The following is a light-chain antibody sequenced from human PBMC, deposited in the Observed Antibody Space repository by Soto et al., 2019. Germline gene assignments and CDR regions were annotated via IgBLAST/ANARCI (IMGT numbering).Light chain of an antibody. V-gene: IGKV3-20*01. CDR2: GGS. CDR3: QQFDSSRMYS. CDR1: QSVTSTY. Sequence: EIVLTQSPGTLSLSPGERATLSCRASQSVTSTYLAWYQQKPGQSPRLIIYGGSTRASGFPDRFSGGGSGTDFTLTISRLVPEDSAVYYCHCQQFDSSRMYSFGQGTKLEI. J-gene: IGKJ2*03.